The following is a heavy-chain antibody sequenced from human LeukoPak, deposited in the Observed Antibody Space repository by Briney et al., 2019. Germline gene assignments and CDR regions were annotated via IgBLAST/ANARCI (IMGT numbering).Heavy chain of an antibody. CDR3: AAYYYDSSGYSDY. V-gene: IGHV3-21*01. CDR2: ISSSSYI. CDR1: GFTFSSYS. D-gene: IGHD3-22*01. J-gene: IGHJ4*02. Sequence: GGSLRLSCAASGFTFSSYSMNWVRQAPGKGLEWVSSISSSSYIYYADSVKGRFTISRDNAKNSLYLQMNSPRAEDTAVYYCAAYYYDSSGYSDYWGQGTLVTVSS.